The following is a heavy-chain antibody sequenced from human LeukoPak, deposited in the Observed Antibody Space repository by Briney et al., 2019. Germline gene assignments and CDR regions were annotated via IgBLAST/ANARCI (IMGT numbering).Heavy chain of an antibody. V-gene: IGHV4-30-2*02. J-gene: IGHJ3*02. CDR2: IYHSGST. D-gene: IGHD3-16*01. CDR3: ARPLYDPYAFDI. Sequence: SETLSLTCAVSGGSISSGGYSWSWIRQPPGKGLEWIGYIYHSGSTYYNPSLKSRVTISVDTSKNQFSLKLSSVTAADTAVYYCARPLYDPYAFDIWGQGTMVTVSS. CDR1: GGSISSGGYS.